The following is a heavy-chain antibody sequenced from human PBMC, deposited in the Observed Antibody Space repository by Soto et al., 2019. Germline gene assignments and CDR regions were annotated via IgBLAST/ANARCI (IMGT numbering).Heavy chain of an antibody. D-gene: IGHD4-17*01. CDR1: GFTFSSYG. CDR2: ISYDGSNK. CDR3: AKGRHPYGDPSDHDAFDI. Sequence: QVQLVESGGGVVQPGRSLRLSCAASGFTFSSYGMHWVRQAPGKGLEWVAVISYDGSNKYYADSVKGRFTISRDNSKNTXXLQMNSLGAEDTAVYYCAKGRHPYGDPSDHDAFDIWGQGTMVTVSS. J-gene: IGHJ3*02. V-gene: IGHV3-30*18.